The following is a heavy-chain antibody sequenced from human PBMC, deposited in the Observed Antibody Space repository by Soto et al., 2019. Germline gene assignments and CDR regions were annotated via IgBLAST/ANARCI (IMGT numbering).Heavy chain of an antibody. J-gene: IGHJ4*02. D-gene: IGHD6-6*01. CDR3: ARGSLAAPSDY. V-gene: IGHV3-13*04. CDR2: IGTAGDT. Sequence: EVQLVESGGGLVQPGGSLRLSCAASGFTFSSYDMHWVRQATGKGLEWVSAIGTAGDTYYPGSVKGRFTISRENAKNSLYLQMNSLRAGDTAVYYCARGSLAAPSDYWGQGTLVTVSS. CDR1: GFTFSSYD.